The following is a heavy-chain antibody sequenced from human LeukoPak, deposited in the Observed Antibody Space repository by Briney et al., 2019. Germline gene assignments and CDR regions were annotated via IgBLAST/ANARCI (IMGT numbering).Heavy chain of an antibody. Sequence: PSQTLSLTCTVSGGSISSGGYYWSWIRQPPGKGLEWIGYIYHSGSTYYNPSLKSRVTISVDRSKSQFSLKLSSVTAADTAVYYCARDGWDRPFDYWGQGTLVTVSS. CDR3: ARDGWDRPFDY. CDR2: IYHSGST. D-gene: IGHD1-26*01. V-gene: IGHV4-30-2*01. J-gene: IGHJ4*02. CDR1: GGSISSGGYY.